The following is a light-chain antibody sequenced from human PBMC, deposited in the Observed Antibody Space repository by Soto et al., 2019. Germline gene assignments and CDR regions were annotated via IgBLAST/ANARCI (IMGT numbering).Light chain of an antibody. CDR2: AAS. V-gene: IGKV1-39*01. J-gene: IGKJ2*01. CDR3: QQSHGIPYT. Sequence: DIQMTQSPSSLSASVGDRVTITCRASQTISTYLNWYQQKPGKAPKLLIYAASSLQSGVPSRFSGSGSGTDFTLTISSLQPEDFATYYCQQSHGIPYTFGQGTRLDI. CDR1: QTISTY.